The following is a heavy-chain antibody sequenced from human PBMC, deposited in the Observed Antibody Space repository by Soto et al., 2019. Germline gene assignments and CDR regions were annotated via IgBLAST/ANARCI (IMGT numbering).Heavy chain of an antibody. D-gene: IGHD3-9*01. J-gene: IGHJ4*02. CDR2: IYYSGTT. CDR3: ARAPGYDILTGYRKYFDY. CDR1: GGSISSGDYF. V-gene: IGHV4-30-4*01. Sequence: PSETLSLTCTVSGGSISSGDYFWSWIRQAPGKGLEWIGYIYYSGTTYYNPSLKSRVTISSDTSKNQYSLKLSSATAADTAVYSCARAPGYDILTGYRKYFDYRGRGILVTVSS.